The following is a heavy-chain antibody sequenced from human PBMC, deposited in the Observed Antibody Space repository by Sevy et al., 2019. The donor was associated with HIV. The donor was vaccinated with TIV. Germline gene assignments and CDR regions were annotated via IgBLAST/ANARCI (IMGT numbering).Heavy chain of an antibody. D-gene: IGHD3-10*01. V-gene: IGHV1-2*02. CDR3: ARSVYGSGTYRIDY. CDR2: INPNGGGT. J-gene: IGHJ4*02. CDR1: GYYFTGYY. Sequence: ASVKVSCKASGYYFTGYYVHWVRQAPGQGLEWMGWINPNGGGTNIGQKFHGRVTMSRDTSITTAYMELTRLRSNDTGVYFCARSVYGSGTYRIDYWGQGTLVTVSS.